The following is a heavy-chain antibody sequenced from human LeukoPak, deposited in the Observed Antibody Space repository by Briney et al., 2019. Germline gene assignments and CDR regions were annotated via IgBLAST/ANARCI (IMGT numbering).Heavy chain of an antibody. J-gene: IGHJ2*01. Sequence: PGGSLRLSCAASGFTVSSNYMSWVRQAPGKGLEWVSLIYSGGSTYYADSVKGRFTISRDSSKNTLYLQMNSLRAEDTATYYCAKALNYWYFDLWGRGNLVTVSS. CDR1: GFTVSSNY. V-gene: IGHV3-53*01. CDR3: AKALNYWYFDL. CDR2: IYSGGST.